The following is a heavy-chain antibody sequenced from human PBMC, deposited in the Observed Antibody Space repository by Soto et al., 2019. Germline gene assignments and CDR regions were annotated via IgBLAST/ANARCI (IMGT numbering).Heavy chain of an antibody. Sequence: SVKVSCKASGGTFSSYAISWVRQAPGQGLEWMGGIIPIFGTANYAQKFQGRVTITADESTSTAYMELSSLRSEDTAVYYCAKDARDYYGSGSYRYGMDVWGQGTTVTVSS. CDR3: AKDARDYYGSGSYRYGMDV. CDR1: GGTFSSYA. J-gene: IGHJ6*02. CDR2: IIPIFGTA. V-gene: IGHV1-69*13. D-gene: IGHD3-10*01.